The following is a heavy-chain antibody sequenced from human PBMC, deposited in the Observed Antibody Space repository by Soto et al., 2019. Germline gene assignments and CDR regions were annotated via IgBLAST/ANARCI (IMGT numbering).Heavy chain of an antibody. CDR1: GGTFSSYA. CDR3: TRGVWPGFD. D-gene: IGHD2-21*01. Sequence: QVQLVQSGAEVKKTGSSVKVSCKTSGGTFSSYAVSWVRQAPGQGLEWMGGIVPSFGVPNHAQKFQGRLTITADESTSTVYMELKSLRSEDSAVYYCTRGVWPGFDWGQGTQVTVS. CDR2: IVPSFGVP. V-gene: IGHV1-69*01. J-gene: IGHJ4*02.